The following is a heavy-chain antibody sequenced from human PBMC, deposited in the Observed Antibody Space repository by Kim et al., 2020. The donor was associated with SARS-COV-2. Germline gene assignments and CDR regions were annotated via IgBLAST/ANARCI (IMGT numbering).Heavy chain of an antibody. CDR3: ASGGYCSGGSCYGGYNYYYYGMDV. D-gene: IGHD2-15*01. CDR1: GGTFSSYA. Sequence: SVKVSCKASGGTFSSYAISWVRQAPGQGLEWMGGIIPIFGTANYAQKFQGRVTITADESTSTAYMELSSLRSEDTAVYYCASGGYCSGGSCYGGYNYYYYGMDVWGQGTTVTVSS. J-gene: IGHJ6*02. CDR2: IIPIFGTA. V-gene: IGHV1-69*13.